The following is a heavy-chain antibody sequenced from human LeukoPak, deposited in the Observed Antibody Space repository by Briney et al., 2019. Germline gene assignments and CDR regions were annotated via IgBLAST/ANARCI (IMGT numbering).Heavy chain of an antibody. Sequence: GGSLRLSCAASGFTFSSYAMSWVRQAPGKGLEWVSAISGSGGSTYYAASVKGRFTISRDSSTNTLFLQMNSLRAEDTAVYYCARDTSGYIWGQGTMVTASS. CDR3: ARDTSGYI. CDR1: GFTFSSYA. V-gene: IGHV3-23*01. CDR2: ISGSGGST. D-gene: IGHD1-1*01. J-gene: IGHJ3*02.